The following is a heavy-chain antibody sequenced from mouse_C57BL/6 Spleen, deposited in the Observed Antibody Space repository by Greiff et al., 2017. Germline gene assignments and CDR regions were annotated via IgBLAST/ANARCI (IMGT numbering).Heavy chain of an antibody. CDR1: GYTFTSYW. CDR2: IDPSDSYT. Sequence: QVQLQQPGAELVRPGTSVKLSCKASGYTFTSYWMHWVKQRPGQGLEWIGVIDPSDSYTNYNQKFKGKATLTVDTSSSTAYMQLSSLTSEDSAVYYCARYGNYESYAMDYWGQGTSVTVSS. J-gene: IGHJ4*01. D-gene: IGHD2-1*01. V-gene: IGHV1-59*01. CDR3: ARYGNYESYAMDY.